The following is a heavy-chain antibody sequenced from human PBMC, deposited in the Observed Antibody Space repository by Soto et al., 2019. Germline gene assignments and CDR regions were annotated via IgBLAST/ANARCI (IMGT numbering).Heavy chain of an antibody. Sequence: GASVKVSCKASGYTFTSYGISWVRQAPGQGLEWMGWISAYNGNTNYAQKLQGRVTMTIDTSTSTAYMELRSLRSDDTAVYYCARDRRYFDPPQGDYWGQGTLVTVSS. CDR1: GYTFTSYG. CDR3: ARDRRYFDPPQGDY. D-gene: IGHD3-9*01. CDR2: ISAYNGNT. V-gene: IGHV1-18*04. J-gene: IGHJ4*02.